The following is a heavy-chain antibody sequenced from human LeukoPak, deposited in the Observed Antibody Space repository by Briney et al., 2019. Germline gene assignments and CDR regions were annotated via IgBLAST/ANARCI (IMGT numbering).Heavy chain of an antibody. CDR3: ARDLYDSSGYYYGY. CDR2: ISSSSYI. J-gene: IGHJ4*02. D-gene: IGHD3-22*01. V-gene: IGHV3-21*01. CDR1: GFTFSSYS. Sequence: GGSLRLSCAASGFTFSSYSMNWVRQAPGKGLEWVSSISSSSYIYYADSVKGRFTISRDNAKNSLYLQMNSLRAEDTAVYYCARDLYDSSGYYYGYWGQGTLATVSS.